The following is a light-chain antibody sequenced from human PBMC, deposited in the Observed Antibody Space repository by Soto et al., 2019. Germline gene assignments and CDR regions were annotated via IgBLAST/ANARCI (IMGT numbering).Light chain of an antibody. V-gene: IGLV2-14*01. CDR2: EVS. Sequence: QSVLTQPASVSGSPGQSITISCTGSSSDIGAYNCVSWFQQHPGKAPKLIISEVSNRPSWVSNRFSGSKSGTAASLTISGLQTADEADYFCFSFTTDWTHVFGTGTKVTVL. CDR3: FSFTTDWTHV. J-gene: IGLJ1*01. CDR1: SSDIGAYNC.